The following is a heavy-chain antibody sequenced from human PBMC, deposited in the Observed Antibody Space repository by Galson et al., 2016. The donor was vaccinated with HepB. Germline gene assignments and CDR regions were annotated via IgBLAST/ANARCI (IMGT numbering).Heavy chain of an antibody. V-gene: IGHV3-7*03. CDR3: ARDLSSSSTRGWFDP. CDR1: GFTFSSYW. Sequence: SLRLSCAASGFTFSSYWMSWVRQAPGKGLEWVANIKQDGSEKYYVDSVKGRFTISRDNAKNSLYLQMNSLRAEDTAGYYCARDLSSSSTRGWFDPWGQGTLVTVSS. D-gene: IGHD6-6*01. J-gene: IGHJ5*02. CDR2: IKQDGSEK.